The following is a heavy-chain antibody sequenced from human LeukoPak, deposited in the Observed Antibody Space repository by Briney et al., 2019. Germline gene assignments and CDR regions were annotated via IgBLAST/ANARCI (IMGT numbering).Heavy chain of an antibody. CDR3: ATNPHSGSWG. J-gene: IGHJ3*01. CDR1: GFSFSDNG. Sequence: RGSLRLSCAASGFSFSDNGISWVRQVPGKGLECISYISGDTRTIYYADSVRGRFTVSRDNAKNTLYLQMNSLRDEDTAVYYCATNPHSGSWGWGQGTLVTVSS. V-gene: IGHV3-48*02. D-gene: IGHD1-26*01. CDR2: ISGDTRTI.